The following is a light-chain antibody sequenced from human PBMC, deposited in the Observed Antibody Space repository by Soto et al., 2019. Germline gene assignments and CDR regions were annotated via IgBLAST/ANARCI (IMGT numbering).Light chain of an antibody. CDR2: GAS. CDR3: QQANSFPIT. V-gene: IGKV1-12*01. Sequence: DTQMTQSPSSVSASVGDRVTITCRASQDISTWLAWYQQKPGKAPDLLIYGASRLQSGVPSRFSGSGSGTDFTLTISSLQPEDFATYHCQQANSFPITFGGGTKVEIK. J-gene: IGKJ4*01. CDR1: QDISTW.